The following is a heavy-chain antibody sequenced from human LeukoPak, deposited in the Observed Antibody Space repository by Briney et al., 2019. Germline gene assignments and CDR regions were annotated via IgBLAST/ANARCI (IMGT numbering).Heavy chain of an antibody. J-gene: IGHJ4*02. CDR1: GFTFSSYS. Sequence: GGSLRLSCAASGFTFSSYSMNWVRQAPGKGLEWVSYISTSSSTIYYADSVKGRSTISRDNAKNSLYLQMSSLRDDDTAVYFCARSRGVSDYWGQGTLVTVSS. D-gene: IGHD3-10*01. CDR3: ARSRGVSDY. V-gene: IGHV3-48*02. CDR2: ISTSSSTI.